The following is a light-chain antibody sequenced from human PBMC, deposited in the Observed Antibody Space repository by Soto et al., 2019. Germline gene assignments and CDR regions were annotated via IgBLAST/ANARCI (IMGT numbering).Light chain of an antibody. CDR1: QSIRNS. V-gene: IGKV1-39*01. Sequence: DIQMTQSPSSLSASVGDRVTITCRASQSIRNSLNWYQQKPGKAPKLLIYAASSLQSGVPSRFSGSGSGTDFTLTFSSLQPDDFATYYCQQSYSAPYTFGQGTQLEIK. CDR3: QQSYSAPYT. CDR2: AAS. J-gene: IGKJ2*01.